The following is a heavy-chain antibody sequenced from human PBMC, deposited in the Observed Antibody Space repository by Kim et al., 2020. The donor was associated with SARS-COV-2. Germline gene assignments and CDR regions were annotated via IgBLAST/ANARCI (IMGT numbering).Heavy chain of an antibody. Sequence: SVKGRFTSYRDNSKNPLYLQMNSLRAEDTAVYYCAKVMNIAAADYYFDYWGQGTLVTVSS. D-gene: IGHD6-13*01. V-gene: IGHV3-30*02. J-gene: IGHJ4*02. CDR3: AKVMNIAAADYYFDY.